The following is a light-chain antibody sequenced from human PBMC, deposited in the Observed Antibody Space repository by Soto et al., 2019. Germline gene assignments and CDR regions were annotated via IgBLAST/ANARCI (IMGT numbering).Light chain of an antibody. Sequence: SYELTQPPSVSVAPGKTARITCGGNNIGSKGVHWYQQKPGQAPVLVIYYDSDRPSGIPERFSGSNSGNTATLTISRVEAGDEADYYCQVWDNSSDHVVFGGGTQLTVL. CDR1: NIGSKG. J-gene: IGLJ2*01. CDR3: QVWDNSSDHVV. CDR2: YDS. V-gene: IGLV3-21*04.